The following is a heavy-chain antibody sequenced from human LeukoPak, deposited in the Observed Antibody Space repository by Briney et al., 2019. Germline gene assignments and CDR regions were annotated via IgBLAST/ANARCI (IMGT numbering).Heavy chain of an antibody. V-gene: IGHV3-21*01. CDR2: ISSTSSYI. D-gene: IGHD6-6*01. CDR3: ARGSGGQQLIRGYYYMDV. CDR1: GFIFSDYG. Sequence: PGGTLRLSCAASGFIFSDYGMSWVRQAPGKGLEWVSSISSTSSYIYYADSVKGRFTISTDNAKNSLYLQMSSLRAEDTAVYYCARGSGGQQLIRGYYYMDVWGKGTTVTASS. J-gene: IGHJ6*03.